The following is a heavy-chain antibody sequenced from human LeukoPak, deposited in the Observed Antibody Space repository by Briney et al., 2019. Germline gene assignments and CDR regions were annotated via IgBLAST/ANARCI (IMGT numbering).Heavy chain of an antibody. J-gene: IGHJ3*02. D-gene: IGHD4-17*01. CDR2: INPYNGNT. CDR1: GYTFTNYG. V-gene: IGHV1-18*01. CDR3: ARDTDGDYPDAFDI. Sequence: GASVKVSCKASGYTFTNYGISWVRQAPGQGLEWMGWINPYNGNTNYAQKLQGRVTMTTDTSTSTAYMELRSLRSDDPAVYYCARDTDGDYPDAFDIWGQGTMVTVSS.